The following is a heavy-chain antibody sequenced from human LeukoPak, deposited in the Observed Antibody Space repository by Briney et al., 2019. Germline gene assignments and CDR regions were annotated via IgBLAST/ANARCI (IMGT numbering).Heavy chain of an antibody. V-gene: IGHV3-30*02. CDR1: GFTFSSYG. CDR3: AKEAQSRDGYNFPPVYFDY. J-gene: IGHJ4*02. CDR2: IWYDGSNK. Sequence: GGSLRLSCAASGFTFSSYGMHWVRQAPGKGLEWVAVIWYDGSNKYYADSVKGRFTISRDNSKNTLYLQMNSLRAEDTAVYYCAKEAQSRDGYNFPPVYFDYWGQGTLVTVSS. D-gene: IGHD5-24*01.